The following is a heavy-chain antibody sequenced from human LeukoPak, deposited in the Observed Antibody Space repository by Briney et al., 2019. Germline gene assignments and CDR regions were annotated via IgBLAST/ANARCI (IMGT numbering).Heavy chain of an antibody. CDR1: GYTFTEHS. V-gene: IGHV1-2*02. D-gene: IGHD1-7*01. Sequence: ASVKVSCKASGYTFTEHSIHWVRQAPGQGLQYMGWIHPASANTVYAQMFHGRVTLTRDTPATTTYMELSGLRSDDTAVYYCARDLRPANLWGQGTLVTVSS. CDR2: IHPASANT. CDR3: ARDLRPANL. J-gene: IGHJ4*02.